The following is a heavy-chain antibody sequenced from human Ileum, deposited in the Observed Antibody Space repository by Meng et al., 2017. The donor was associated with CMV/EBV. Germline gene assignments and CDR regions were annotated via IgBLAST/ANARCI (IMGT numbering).Heavy chain of an antibody. V-gene: IGHV3-53*01. CDR3: AREGGAKRFDS. D-gene: IGHD1-26*01. CDR1: GLTVSRNF. CDR2: IYSGATT. Sequence: EVQLVESGGGLIQPGGSLSLSCAASGLTVSRNFMNWVRQAPGKGLEWVSRIYSGATTYFVNSVKGRFTISRDNSRNTLCLQMSSLRADDTAVSYCAREGGAKRFDSWGQGTLVTVSS. J-gene: IGHJ4*02.